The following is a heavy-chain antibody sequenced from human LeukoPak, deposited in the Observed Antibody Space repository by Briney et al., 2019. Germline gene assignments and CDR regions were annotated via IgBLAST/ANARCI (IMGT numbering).Heavy chain of an antibody. CDR3: ARRAYYYDSSGYSEGPFDP. CDR2: IYPGDSDT. D-gene: IGHD3-22*01. CDR1: GYSFTSYW. J-gene: IGHJ5*02. V-gene: IGHV5-51*01. Sequence: GESLKISCKGSGYSFTSYWIGWVRQMPGKGLEWMGIIYPGDSDTRYSPSFQGQVTISADKSISTAYLQWSSLKASDTAMYYCARRAYYYDSSGYSEGPFDPWGQGTLVTVSS.